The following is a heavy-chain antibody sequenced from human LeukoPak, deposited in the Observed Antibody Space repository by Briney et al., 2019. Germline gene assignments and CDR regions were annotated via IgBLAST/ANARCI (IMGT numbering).Heavy chain of an antibody. D-gene: IGHD5-12*01. CDR2: IYTSGST. J-gene: IGHJ5*02. V-gene: IGHV4-4*09. Sequence: SETLSLTCTVSGGSISSYYWSWIRQPPGKGLEWIGYIYTSGSTNYNPSLKSRVTISVDTSKNQFSLKLSSVTAADTAVYYCARGGGSGYDGEFDPWGQGTLVTVSS. CDR3: ARGGGSGYDGEFDP. CDR1: GGSISSYY.